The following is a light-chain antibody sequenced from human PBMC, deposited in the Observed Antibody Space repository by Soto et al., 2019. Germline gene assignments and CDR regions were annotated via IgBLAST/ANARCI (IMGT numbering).Light chain of an antibody. CDR1: QDISGW. Sequence: DIQMTQSPSTLSASVGDGVTITCRASQDISGWLAWYQQKPGKAPKVLIYDASSLESGVPLRFSGSGSGTEFTLTITSLQPDDFATYYCQQYKNYSPLTFGGGTKVDIK. V-gene: IGKV1-5*01. CDR2: DAS. CDR3: QQYKNYSPLT. J-gene: IGKJ4*01.